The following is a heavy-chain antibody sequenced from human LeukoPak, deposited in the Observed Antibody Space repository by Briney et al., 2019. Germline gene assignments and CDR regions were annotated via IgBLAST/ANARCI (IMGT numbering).Heavy chain of an antibody. Sequence: PSETLSLTCTVSGGSISSSSYYWGWIRQPPGKGLEWIGSIYYSGSTYYNPSLKSRVTISVDTSKNQFSLKLSSVTAADMAVYYCARRDPSVYNWFDPWGQGTLVTVSS. CDR2: IYYSGST. CDR1: GGSISSSSYY. J-gene: IGHJ5*02. V-gene: IGHV4-39*01. CDR3: ARRDPSVYNWFDP.